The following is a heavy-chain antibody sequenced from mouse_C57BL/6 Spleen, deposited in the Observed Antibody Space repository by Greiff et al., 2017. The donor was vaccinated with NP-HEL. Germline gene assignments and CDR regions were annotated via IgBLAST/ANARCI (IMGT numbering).Heavy chain of an antibody. J-gene: IGHJ4*01. Sequence: EVQRVESGGGLVQPKGSLKLSCAASGFSFNTYAMNWVRQAPGKGLEWVARIRSKSNNYATYYADSVKDRFTISRDDSESMLYLQMNNLKTEDTAMYYCVRSLLFYYAMDYWGQGTSVTVSS. CDR1: GFSFNTYA. CDR2: IRSKSNNYAT. CDR3: VRSLLFYYAMDY. V-gene: IGHV10-1*01. D-gene: IGHD1-1*02.